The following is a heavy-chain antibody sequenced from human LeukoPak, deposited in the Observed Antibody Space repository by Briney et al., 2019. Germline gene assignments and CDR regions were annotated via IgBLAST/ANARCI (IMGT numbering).Heavy chain of an antibody. Sequence: PSETLSLTCTVSGGSLSSYWWTWIRQPPGKGLEWIGYIYYTERTSYNPSLKGRLSISLDTSRNQFSLKLNSVTAADTAVYYCARSGDPVLQALWAKETLVTVS. CDR1: GGSLSSYW. CDR3: ARSGDPVLQAL. J-gene: IGHJ4*02. V-gene: IGHV4-59*01. CDR2: IYYTERT. D-gene: IGHD3-10*01.